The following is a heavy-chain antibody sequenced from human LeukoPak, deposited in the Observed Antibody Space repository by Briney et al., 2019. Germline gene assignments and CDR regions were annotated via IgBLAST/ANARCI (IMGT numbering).Heavy chain of an antibody. CDR1: GGTFSSYA. D-gene: IGHD3-22*01. CDR2: IIPIFGTA. CDR3: ASSQVDTAMQYYYDSSGYYRFFDY. Sequence: GASVKVSCKASGGTFSSYAISWVRQAPGQGLEWMGGIIPIFGTANYAQKFQGRVTISADESTSTAYMELSSLRSEDTAVYYCASSQVDTAMQYYYDSSGYYRFFDYWGQGTLVTVSS. J-gene: IGHJ4*02. V-gene: IGHV1-69*01.